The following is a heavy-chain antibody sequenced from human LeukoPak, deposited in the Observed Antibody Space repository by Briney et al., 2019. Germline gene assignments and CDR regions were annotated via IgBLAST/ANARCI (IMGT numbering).Heavy chain of an antibody. CDR2: IYHSGST. V-gene: IGHV4-30-2*01. CDR3: ARDFGSSPSSDAFDI. D-gene: IGHD2-2*01. J-gene: IGHJ3*02. Sequence: SETLSLTCTVSDGSIGSGGYYWSWIRQPPGKGLEWIGYIYHSGSTYYNPSLKSRVTISVDRSKNQFSLKLSSVTAADTAVYYCARDFGSSPSSDAFDIWGQGTMVTVSS. CDR1: DGSIGSGGYY.